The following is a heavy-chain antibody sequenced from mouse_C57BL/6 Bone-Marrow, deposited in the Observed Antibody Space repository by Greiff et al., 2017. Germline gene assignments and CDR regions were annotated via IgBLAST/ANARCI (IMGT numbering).Heavy chain of an antibody. CDR2: INPNNGGT. CDR1: GYTFTDYY. V-gene: IGHV1-18*01. CDR3: ARNSYDCDACYYALDY. D-gene: IGHD2-4*01. Sequence: VQLQQSGPELVKPGASVKIPCKASGYTFTDYYMDWVKQSHGKSLEWIGDINPNNGGTNYNEKFKGKATLTVDKSSSTAYMELRSLTSEDTAVXYCARNSYDCDACYYALDYWGQGTSVTVSS. J-gene: IGHJ4*01.